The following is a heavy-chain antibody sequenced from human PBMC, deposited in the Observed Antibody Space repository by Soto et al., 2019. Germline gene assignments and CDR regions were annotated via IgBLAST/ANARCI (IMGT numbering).Heavy chain of an antibody. CDR1: GGSFSGYY. CDR3: ARDKITGLFDY. J-gene: IGHJ4*02. D-gene: IGHD2-8*02. V-gene: IGHV4-34*01. CDR2: INHSGST. Sequence: SETLSLTCAVYGGSFSGYYWTWIRQPPGTGLEWIGEINHSGSTNYNPSPKSRVTISVDTSKNQFSLKLTPVTAADTAVYYCARDKITGLFDYWGQGTLVTVSS.